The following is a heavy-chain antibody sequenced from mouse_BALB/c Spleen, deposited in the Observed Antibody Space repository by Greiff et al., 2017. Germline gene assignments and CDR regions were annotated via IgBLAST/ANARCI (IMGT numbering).Heavy chain of an antibody. CDR2: ISSGSSTI. J-gene: IGHJ1*01. CDR3: ARRGTYDGYYGGYFDV. D-gene: IGHD2-3*01. Sequence: EVKLVESGGGLVQPGGSRKLSCAASGFTFSSLGMHWVRQAPEKGLEWVAYISSGSSTIYYADTVKGRFTISRDNPKNTLFLQMTSLRSEDTAMYYCARRGTYDGYYGGYFDVWGAGTTVTVSS. V-gene: IGHV5-17*02. CDR1: GFTFSSLG.